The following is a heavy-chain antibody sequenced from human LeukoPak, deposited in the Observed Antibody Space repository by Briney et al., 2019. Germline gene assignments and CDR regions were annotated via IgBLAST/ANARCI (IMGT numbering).Heavy chain of an antibody. Sequence: GGSLSLSCAASGFTFSNFAMTWVRQAPGKGLEWVSSIVGSSSTYYADSLKGRFTISRDNAKNSLYLQMNSLRAEDTAVYYCARIGAGSSRDYWGQGTLVTVSS. D-gene: IGHD6-13*01. CDR3: ARIGAGSSRDY. V-gene: IGHV3-21*01. CDR1: GFTFSNFA. J-gene: IGHJ4*02. CDR2: IVGSSST.